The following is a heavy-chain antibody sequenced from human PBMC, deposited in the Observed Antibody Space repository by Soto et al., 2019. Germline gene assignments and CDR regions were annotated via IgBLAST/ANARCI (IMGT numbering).Heavy chain of an antibody. CDR1: GFTFNSYS. CDR2: ISSSSRYI. Sequence: GGSLRLSCAASGFTFNSYSMNWVRQAPGKGLEWVSSISSSSRYISYADSVQCRFTISRHNAKNTLYLQMNSLMAEDTAVYYCAREGYSMFYGMDVWGQGTTATVS. J-gene: IGHJ6*02. V-gene: IGHV3-21*01. CDR3: AREGYSMFYGMDV. D-gene: IGHD2-15*01.